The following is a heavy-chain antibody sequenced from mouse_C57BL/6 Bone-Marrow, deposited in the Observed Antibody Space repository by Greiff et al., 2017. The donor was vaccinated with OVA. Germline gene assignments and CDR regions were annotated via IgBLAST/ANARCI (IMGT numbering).Heavy chain of an antibody. V-gene: IGHV1-9*01. J-gene: IGHJ2*01. D-gene: IGHD2-2*01. CDR1: GYTFTGYW. CDR2: ILPGSGST. CDR3: AREGATMVTTTEYYFDD. Sequence: QVQLQQSGAELMKPGASVKLSCKATGYTFTGYWIEWVKQRPGHGLEWIGEILPGSGSTNYNEKFKGKATFTADTSSNTAYMQLSSLTTEDSAIYDCAREGATMVTTTEYYFDDWGQGTTLTVSS.